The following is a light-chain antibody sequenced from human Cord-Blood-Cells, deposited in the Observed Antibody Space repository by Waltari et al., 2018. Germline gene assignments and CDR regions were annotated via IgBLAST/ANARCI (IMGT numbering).Light chain of an antibody. CDR2: GKN. CDR3: NSRDSSGNHLRV. CDR1: SLRSYY. Sequence: SSELTQDPAVSVAFGQTVRITCQGDSLRSYYASWYQQKPGQAPVLVIYGKNNRPSGIPDRFSGSSSGNTASLTITGAQAEDEADYYCNSRDSSGNHLRVFGGGTKLTVL. J-gene: IGLJ3*02. V-gene: IGLV3-19*01.